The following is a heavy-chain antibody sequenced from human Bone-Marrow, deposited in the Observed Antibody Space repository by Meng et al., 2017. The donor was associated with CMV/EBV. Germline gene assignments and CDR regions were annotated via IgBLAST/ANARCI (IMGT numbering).Heavy chain of an antibody. CDR1: GGTFSSYA. D-gene: IGHD2-2*01. CDR2: IIPIFGTA. CDR3: ARVNIPYCSSTSCYYLWWGFDAFDI. J-gene: IGHJ3*02. V-gene: IGHV1-69*05. Sequence: SVNVYCKASGGTFSSYAISWVRQAPGQGLEWTGGIIPIFGTANYAQKFQGRVTITTDESTSTAYMELSSLRSEDTAVYYCARVNIPYCSSTSCYYLWWGFDAFDIWGQGTMVTVSS.